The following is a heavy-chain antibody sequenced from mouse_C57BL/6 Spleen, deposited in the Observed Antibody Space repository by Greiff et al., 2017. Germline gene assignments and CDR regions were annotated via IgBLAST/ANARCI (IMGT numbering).Heavy chain of an antibody. CDR2: ISDGGSYT. V-gene: IGHV5-4*01. J-gene: IGHJ3*01. D-gene: IGHD2-4*01. CDR3: ARDNDYPAWFAY. Sequence: EVKLMESGGGLVKPGGSLKLSCAASGFTFSSYAMSWVRQTPEKRLEWVATISDGGSYTYYPANVKGRFTISRDNAKNNLYLQMSHLKSEDTAMYYCARDNDYPAWFAYWGQGTLVTVSA. CDR1: GFTFSSYA.